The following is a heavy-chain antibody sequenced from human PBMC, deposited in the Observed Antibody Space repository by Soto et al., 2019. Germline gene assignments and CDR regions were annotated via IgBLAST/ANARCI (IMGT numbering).Heavy chain of an antibody. D-gene: IGHD5-12*01. Sequence: SETLSLTCAVSGGSISSGGYSWILIRQPPGKGLEWIGYIYHSGSTYYNPSLKSRVTISVDRSKNQFSLKLSSVTAADTAMYYCARWGPYSGYDSSPYYFDYWGQGTLVTVSS. CDR3: ARWGPYSGYDSSPYYFDY. V-gene: IGHV4-30-2*01. CDR1: GGSISSGGYS. J-gene: IGHJ4*02. CDR2: IYHSGST.